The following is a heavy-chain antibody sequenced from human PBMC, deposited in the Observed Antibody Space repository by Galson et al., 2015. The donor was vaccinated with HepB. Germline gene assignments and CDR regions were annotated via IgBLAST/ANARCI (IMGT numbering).Heavy chain of an antibody. Sequence: SVKVSCKASGYTFTSYGISWVRQAPGQGLEWMGWISAYNGNTNYAQKLQGRVTMTTDTSTSTACMELRSLRSDDTAVYYCARDEGRITGTHDAFDIWGQGTMVTVSS. CDR3: ARDEGRITGTHDAFDI. CDR1: GYTFTSYG. CDR2: ISAYNGNT. V-gene: IGHV1-18*04. D-gene: IGHD1-7*01. J-gene: IGHJ3*02.